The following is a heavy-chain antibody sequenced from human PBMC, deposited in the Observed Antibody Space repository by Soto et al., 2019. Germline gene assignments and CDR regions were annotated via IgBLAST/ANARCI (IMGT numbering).Heavy chain of an antibody. D-gene: IGHD5-18*01. J-gene: IGHJ4*02. V-gene: IGHV3-23*01. CDR1: GFTFSSYA. CDR2: ISGSGGST. Sequence: PGGSLRLSCAASGFTFSSYAMSWVRQAPGKGLEWVSAISGSGGSTYYADSVKGRFTISRDNSKNTLYLQMNSLRAEDTALFYCAKDQHLERYSYGYSDYWGQGTLVTVSS. CDR3: AKDQHLERYSYGYSDY.